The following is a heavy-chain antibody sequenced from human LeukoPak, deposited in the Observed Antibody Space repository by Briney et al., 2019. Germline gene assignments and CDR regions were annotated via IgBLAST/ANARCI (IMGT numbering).Heavy chain of an antibody. V-gene: IGHV3-30*03. CDR1: GFTFDTYW. Sequence: GGSLRLSCAASGFTFDTYWMSWVRQAPGKGLEWVAVTTYDASDKDYADSVKGRFTISRDNSKNTLYLQMNSLRPEDTALYFCARDGAGTYLPDYWGQGILVTVSS. CDR3: ARDGAGTYLPDY. D-gene: IGHD3-10*01. J-gene: IGHJ4*02. CDR2: TTYDASDK.